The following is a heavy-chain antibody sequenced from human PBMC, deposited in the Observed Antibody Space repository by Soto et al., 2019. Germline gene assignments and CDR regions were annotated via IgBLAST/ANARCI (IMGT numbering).Heavy chain of an antibody. CDR1: GFTFRNYG. CDR3: AKNQHAMAHDY. CDR2: ISSSGAST. D-gene: IGHD2-8*01. Sequence: GGSQRLSCAASGFTFRNYGMSWVRQAPGKELEWVSTISSSGASTDYTDSVKGRYTISRDNSQNTLNLQMNSLRAEDTAIYYCAKNQHAMAHDYWGPGTLVTVSS. J-gene: IGHJ4*02. V-gene: IGHV3-23*01.